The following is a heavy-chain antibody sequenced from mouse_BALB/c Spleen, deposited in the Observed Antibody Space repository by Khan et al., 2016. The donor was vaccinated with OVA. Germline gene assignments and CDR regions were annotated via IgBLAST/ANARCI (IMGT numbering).Heavy chain of an antibody. J-gene: IGHJ4*01. CDR3: ARAYYGNYREAMDY. D-gene: IGHD2-10*01. CDR2: IWGDGST. V-gene: IGHV2-6-7*01. Sequence: QMQLEESGPGLVAPSQSLSITCTVSGFSLTGYGVNWVRQPPGKGLEWLGMIWGDGSTDYNSDLKSRLNLSQDNSKSQVFLKMISLQTDDTARYYCARAYYGNYREAMDYWGQGTSVTVSS. CDR1: GFSLTGYG.